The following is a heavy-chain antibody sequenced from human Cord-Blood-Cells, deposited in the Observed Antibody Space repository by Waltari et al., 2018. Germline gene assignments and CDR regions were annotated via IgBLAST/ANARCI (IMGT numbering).Heavy chain of an antibody. J-gene: IGHJ4*02. CDR2: INPSSGGT. V-gene: IGHV1-2*02. Sequence: QVQLVQSGAEVKKPGASVKVSCKASGYTFTGYYMHWVRQAPGQGLEWMGWINPSSGGTNYAQKCQGRVTMTRDTSISTAYMELSRLRSDDTAVYYCATKAGRSSGWYDYWGQGTLVTVSS. CDR3: ATKAGRSSGWYDY. D-gene: IGHD6-19*01. CDR1: GYTFTGYY.